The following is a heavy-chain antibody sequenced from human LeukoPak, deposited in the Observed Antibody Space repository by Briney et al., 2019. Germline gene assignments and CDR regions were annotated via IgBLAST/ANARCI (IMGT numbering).Heavy chain of an antibody. V-gene: IGHV1-18*01. CDR3: ARDRGWSYLQA. CDR2: INADNGKT. J-gene: IGHJ5*02. Sequence: PSVTFSCKASGYSFNTYGITWVRQAPGQGLEWMGWINADNGKTNYPHKLQGRVTMTTDTSTSTAYMELRSLRSDDTAVYYCARDRGWSYLQAWGQGTLVPVSS. CDR1: GYSFNTYG. D-gene: IGHD1-26*01.